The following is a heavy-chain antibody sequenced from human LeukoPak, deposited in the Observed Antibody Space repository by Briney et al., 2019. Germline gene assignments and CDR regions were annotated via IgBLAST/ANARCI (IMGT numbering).Heavy chain of an antibody. D-gene: IGHD1-26*01. CDR2: ISSSSSSI. J-gene: IGHJ3*02. CDR3: ARGSWGETFDI. V-gene: IGHV3-48*02. Sequence: PGGSLRLSCAASGFTFRSYTMNWVRQAPGKRLEWVSYISSSSSSIYYADSVKGRFTISRDNAKNSLYLQLNSLRDVDTAVYYCARGSWGETFDIWGQGTMVTVSS. CDR1: GFTFRSYT.